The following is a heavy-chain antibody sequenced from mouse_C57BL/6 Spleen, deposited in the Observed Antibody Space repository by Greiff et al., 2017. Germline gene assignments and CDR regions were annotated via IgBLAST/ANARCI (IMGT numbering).Heavy chain of an antibody. CDR1: GYSITSGYY. J-gene: IGHJ4*01. V-gene: IGHV3-6*01. D-gene: IGHD2-4*01. Sequence: EVQLQESGPGLVKPSQSLSLTCSVTGYSITSGYYWNWIRQFPGNKLEWMGYISYDGSNNYNPSLKNRISITRDTSKNQFFLKLNSVTTEDTATYYCARESDYDPYYYAMDYWGQGTSVTVSS. CDR3: ARESDYDPYYYAMDY. CDR2: ISYDGSN.